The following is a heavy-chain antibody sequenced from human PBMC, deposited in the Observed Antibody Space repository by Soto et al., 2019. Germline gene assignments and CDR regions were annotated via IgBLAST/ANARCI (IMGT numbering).Heavy chain of an antibody. CDR2: IWNSGNNK. Sequence: QVQLVVSVGGVVQPGRSLRLSCAPSGFTFSSYAMNLVRQAPGKGLEWVALIWNSGNNKYYADAGSVKGRFIISRDNSRNTLYLEINGVRADDTGLCYCARGTYYSNFGYFDYWGQGTLVTVSS. CDR1: GFTFSSYA. D-gene: IGHD4-4*01. CDR3: ARGTYYSNFGYFDY. V-gene: IGHV3-33*01. J-gene: IGHJ4*02.